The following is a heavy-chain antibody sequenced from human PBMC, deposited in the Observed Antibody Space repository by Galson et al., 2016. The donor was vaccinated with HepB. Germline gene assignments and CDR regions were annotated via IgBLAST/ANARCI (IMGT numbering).Heavy chain of an antibody. CDR3: AKHSGGYDRYYFDY. D-gene: IGHD5-12*01. CDR2: ISGSGGNT. Sequence: SLRLSCAASGFTFDIYGMSWVRQAPGKGLEWVSAISGSGGNTYYADSVKGRFAISRDNSKKTLYLQMSSLRAEDTAVYYCAKHSGGYDRYYFDYWGQGTLVTVSS. V-gene: IGHV3-23*01. J-gene: IGHJ4*02. CDR1: GFTFDIYG.